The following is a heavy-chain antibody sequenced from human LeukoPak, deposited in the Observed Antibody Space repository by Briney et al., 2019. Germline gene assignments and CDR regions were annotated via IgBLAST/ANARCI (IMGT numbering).Heavy chain of an antibody. J-gene: IGHJ4*02. D-gene: IGHD6-6*01. CDR3: ARDSYSSSWDY. Sequence: GGSLRLSCAASGFTFSSYEMNWVRQAPGKGVEWVSYISSSGSTIYYADSEKGRFTISRDNAKNSLYLQMNSLRAEDTAVYYCARDSYSSSWDYWGQGTLVTVSS. V-gene: IGHV3-48*03. CDR1: GFTFSSYE. CDR2: ISSSGSTI.